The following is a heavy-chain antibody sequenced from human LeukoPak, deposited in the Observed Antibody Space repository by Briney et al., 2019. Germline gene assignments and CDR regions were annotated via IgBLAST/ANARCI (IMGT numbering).Heavy chain of an antibody. Sequence: GGSLRISCKGSEYSFTSYWIGWGRQMPGKGLEWMGIIYPGDSDTRYSPSFQGQVTISADKSISTAYLQWSSLKASDTAMYYCARRAAPADYWGQGTLVTVSS. J-gene: IGHJ4*02. D-gene: IGHD6-13*01. CDR3: ARRAAPADY. CDR1: EYSFTSYW. V-gene: IGHV5-51*01. CDR2: IYPGDSDT.